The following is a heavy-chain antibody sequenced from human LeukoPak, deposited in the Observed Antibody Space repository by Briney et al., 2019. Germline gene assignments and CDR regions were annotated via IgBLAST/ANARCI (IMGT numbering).Heavy chain of an antibody. CDR2: IYYSGST. V-gene: IGHV4-39*01. J-gene: IGHJ5*02. D-gene: IGHD1-7*01. CDR1: GDSISSATYY. CDR3: ARHPELNWFDP. Sequence: PSEALSLTCAVSGDSISSATYYWGWIRQPPWKGLEWIGSIYYSGSTYYNPSLKSRVTISVDTSKNQFSLKLSSVTAADTAVYYCARHPELNWFDPWGQGTLVTVSS.